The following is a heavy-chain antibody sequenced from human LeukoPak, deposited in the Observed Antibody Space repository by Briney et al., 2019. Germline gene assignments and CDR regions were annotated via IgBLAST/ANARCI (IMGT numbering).Heavy chain of an antibody. CDR1: GGSISSSSYY. D-gene: IGHD3-10*01. V-gene: IGHV4-39*01. Sequence: SETLSLTCTVSGGSISSSSYYWGWIRQPPGKGLEGIGSIYYSGSTYYNPSLKSRVPISVDTSKNQFSLKLSSVTAADTAVYYCARVRRGLDYWGQGTLVTVSS. CDR3: ARVRRGLDY. J-gene: IGHJ4*02. CDR2: IYYSGST.